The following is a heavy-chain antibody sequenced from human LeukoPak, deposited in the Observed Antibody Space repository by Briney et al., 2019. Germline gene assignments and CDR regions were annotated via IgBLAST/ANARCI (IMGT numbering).Heavy chain of an antibody. D-gene: IGHD3-9*01. V-gene: IGHV4-34*01. CDR1: GGSFSGYY. Sequence: SETLSLTCAVYGGSFSGYYWSWIRQPPGKGLEWIGEINHSGSTNYNPSLKSRVTISVDTSKNQSSLKLSSVTAADTAVYYCARATPLYDILTGYVGGYMDVWGKGTTVTVSS. CDR2: INHSGST. J-gene: IGHJ6*03. CDR3: ARATPLYDILTGYVGGYMDV.